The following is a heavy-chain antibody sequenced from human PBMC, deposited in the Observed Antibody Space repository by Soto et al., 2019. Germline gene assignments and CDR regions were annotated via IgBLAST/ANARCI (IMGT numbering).Heavy chain of an antibody. D-gene: IGHD6-19*01. V-gene: IGHV3-21*01. Sequence: GGSLRLSCAASGFTFSSYSMNWVRQAPGKGLEWVSSISSSSSYIYYADSVKGRFTISRDNAKNSLYLQMNSLRAENTAVYYCAGNAEWLVSGRGAFDIWGQGTMVTVSS. CDR3: AGNAEWLVSGRGAFDI. CDR2: ISSSSSYI. J-gene: IGHJ3*02. CDR1: GFTFSSYS.